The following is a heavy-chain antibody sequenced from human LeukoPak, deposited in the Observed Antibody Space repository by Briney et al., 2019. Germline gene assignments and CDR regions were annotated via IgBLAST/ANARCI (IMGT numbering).Heavy chain of an antibody. Sequence: ASVKVSCKASGYTFTSYYMHWARQAPGQGLEWMGIINPSGGSTSYAQKFQGRVTMTRDTSTSTVYMELSSLRSEDTAVYYCARDTKLDVDTAMVPDYWGQGTLVTVSS. V-gene: IGHV1-46*01. CDR3: ARDTKLDVDTAMVPDY. CDR1: GYTFTSYY. D-gene: IGHD5-18*01. J-gene: IGHJ4*02. CDR2: INPSGGST.